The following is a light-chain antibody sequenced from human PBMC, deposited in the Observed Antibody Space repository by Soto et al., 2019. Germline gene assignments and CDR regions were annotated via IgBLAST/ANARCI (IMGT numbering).Light chain of an antibody. CDR1: SSDVGGYNY. Sequence: QSVLTQPASVSGSPGQSITISCTGTSSDVGGYNYVSWYQHHPGKAPQLMIYEVNNRPSGVSTRFSGSKSGNTASLTISGLQAEDEDDYYCSSYTSISTYVFGSGTKVTVL. V-gene: IGLV2-14*01. CDR2: EVN. CDR3: SSYTSISTYV. J-gene: IGLJ1*01.